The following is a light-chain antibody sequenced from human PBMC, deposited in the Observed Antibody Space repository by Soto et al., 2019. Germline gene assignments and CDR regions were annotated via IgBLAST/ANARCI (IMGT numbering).Light chain of an antibody. V-gene: IGKV3-20*01. J-gene: IGKJ4*01. CDR3: QQYGSSPLT. CDR2: DAS. Sequence: EIVLTQSPGTLSLSPGERATLSCRASQSLSSSYLAWYQQKPCQAPRLLIYDASSRATGIPDRFSGSGSGTDFTLSMSRVEPEDYAVYYCQQYGSSPLTFGGGTKVDIK. CDR1: QSLSSSY.